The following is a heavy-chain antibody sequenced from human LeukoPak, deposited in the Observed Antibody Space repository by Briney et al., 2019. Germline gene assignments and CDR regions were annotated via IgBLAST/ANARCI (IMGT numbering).Heavy chain of an antibody. CDR3: AREYDT. D-gene: IGHD3-9*01. Sequence: PSQTLSLTCTVSGGSISSGSEYWSWIRQPAGKGLEWIGLMYTSGSTNYNPSLKSRVTISVDTSKNQFSLKMSSVTAVDTAVYYCAREYDTWGQGTLVTVSS. J-gene: IGHJ4*02. CDR2: MYTSGST. V-gene: IGHV4-61*02. CDR1: GGSISSGSEY.